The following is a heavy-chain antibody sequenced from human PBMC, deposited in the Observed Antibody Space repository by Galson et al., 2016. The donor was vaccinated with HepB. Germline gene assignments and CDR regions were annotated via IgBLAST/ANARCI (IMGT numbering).Heavy chain of an antibody. CDR3: ARLDYGLGDGMDV. D-gene: IGHD4/OR15-4a*01. J-gene: IGHJ6*02. V-gene: IGHV3-21*01. CDR1: GFSFSTYS. Sequence: SLRLSCAASGFSFSTYSMNWVRQAPGKGLEWVSSIAGNSRYIYYADSVKGRFAISRDNAKRSLSLQMTNLRADDTAIYYCARLDYGLGDGMDVWGQGTTVTVSS. CDR2: IAGNSRYI.